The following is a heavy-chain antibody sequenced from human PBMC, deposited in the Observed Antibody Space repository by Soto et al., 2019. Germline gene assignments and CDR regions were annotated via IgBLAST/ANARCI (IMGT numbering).Heavy chain of an antibody. D-gene: IGHD3-9*01. CDR3: ARSQQGYDILTGPPHYFDY. Sequence: KGLEWMGRIDPSDSYTNYSPSFQGHVTISADKSISTAYLQWSSLKASDTAMYYCARSQQGYDILTGPPHYFDYWGQATLVTVSS. CDR2: IDPSDSYT. J-gene: IGHJ4*02. V-gene: IGHV5-10-1*01.